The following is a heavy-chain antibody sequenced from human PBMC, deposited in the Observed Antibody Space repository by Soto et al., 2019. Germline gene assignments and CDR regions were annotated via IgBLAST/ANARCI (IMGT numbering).Heavy chain of an antibody. CDR1: GFTFSSYA. D-gene: IGHD3-10*01. CDR2: ISGSGGST. J-gene: IGHJ4*02. CDR3: AKRGSGSYYDY. Sequence: EVLLLESGGGLVQPGGSLRLSCAASGFTFSSYAMRWVRQALGKGLEWVSAISGSGGSTYYADSVKGRFTISRDNSKNTLYLQMNSLRAEDTAVYYCAKRGSGSYYDYWGQGTLVTVSS. V-gene: IGHV3-23*01.